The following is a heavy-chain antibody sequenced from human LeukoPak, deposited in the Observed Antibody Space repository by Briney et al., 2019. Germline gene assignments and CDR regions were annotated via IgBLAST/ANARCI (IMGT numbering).Heavy chain of an antibody. J-gene: IGHJ4*02. CDR3: ARGKYYDFWSGAFDY. V-gene: IGHV3-21*01. CDR2: ISSSSSYI. CDR1: GFTFSSYS. D-gene: IGHD3-3*01. Sequence: GGSLRLSCAASGFTFSSYSMNWVRQAPGKGLEWVSSISSSSSYIYYADSVKGRFTISRDNAKNSLYLQMNSLRAEDTAVYYCARGKYYDFWSGAFDYWGQGTLVTVSS.